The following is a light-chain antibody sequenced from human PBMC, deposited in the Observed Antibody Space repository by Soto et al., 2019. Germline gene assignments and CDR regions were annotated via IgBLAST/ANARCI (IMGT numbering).Light chain of an antibody. V-gene: IGKV1D-16*01. Sequence: DIQMTQSPSSLAASVGDRVTITCRASQGISSWLAWYQQKPEKAPKSLIYAASSLESGGPSRFSGSGSGTEYTLTISSLQPDDFAAYYCQQYNSYSPWTFGQGTKVDIK. CDR3: QQYNSYSPWT. CDR1: QGISSW. J-gene: IGKJ1*01. CDR2: AAS.